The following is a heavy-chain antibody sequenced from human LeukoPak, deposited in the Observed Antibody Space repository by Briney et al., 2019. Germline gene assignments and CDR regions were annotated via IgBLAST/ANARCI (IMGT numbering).Heavy chain of an antibody. CDR3: ANTVRSSFDI. J-gene: IGHJ3*02. CDR2: IITSGSNT. V-gene: IGHV3-23*01. D-gene: IGHD2-15*01. CDR1: GFTFSHYD. Sequence: GGSLRLSCAASGFTFSHYDMTWVRQAPGKGLEWVSGIITSGSNTYYADSVKGRFTISRDNSKNTLYLQMNSLRAEDTALYYCANTVRSSFDIWGQGTMVTVSS.